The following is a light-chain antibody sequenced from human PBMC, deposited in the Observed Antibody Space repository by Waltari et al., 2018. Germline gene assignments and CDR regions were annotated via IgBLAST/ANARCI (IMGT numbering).Light chain of an antibody. CDR3: QQYYSYPLT. Sequence: TCQASHGISNYLALVQQKPGKAPKLLIYAASTLQSGVPSRFSGSGSGTDFTLTINYLQSEDFATYYCQQYYSYPLTFGGGTKVEIK. V-gene: IGKV1-8*01. CDR2: AAS. J-gene: IGKJ4*01. CDR1: HGISNY.